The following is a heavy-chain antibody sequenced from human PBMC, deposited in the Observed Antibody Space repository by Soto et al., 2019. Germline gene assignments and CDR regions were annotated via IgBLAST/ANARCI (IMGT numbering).Heavy chain of an antibody. CDR1: GFTFSSYW. Sequence: EVQLVESGGGLVQPGGSLRLSCAASGFTFSSYWMHWVRQAPGKGLVWVSRINSDGSSTSYADSVKDRFTISRDNAKNTLYLQMNSLRAEDTAVYYCALDDILTAIAGYWGQGTLVTVSS. CDR3: ALDDILTAIAGY. V-gene: IGHV3-74*01. D-gene: IGHD3-9*01. J-gene: IGHJ4*02. CDR2: INSDGSST.